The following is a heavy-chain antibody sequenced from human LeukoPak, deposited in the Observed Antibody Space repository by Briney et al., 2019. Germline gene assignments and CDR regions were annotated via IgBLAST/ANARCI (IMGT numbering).Heavy chain of an antibody. Sequence: PGGSLRLSCAASGFTFSSYWMSWVRQAPGKGLEWVANIKQDGSEKYYVDSVKGRFTISRDNAKNSLYLQMNSLRAEDTAVYYCARVDDILTGYQGPDGIDVRGQRTMVTVSS. J-gene: IGHJ3*01. CDR2: IKQDGSEK. V-gene: IGHV3-7*01. CDR3: ARVDDILTGYQGPDGIDV. CDR1: GFTFSSYW. D-gene: IGHD3-9*01.